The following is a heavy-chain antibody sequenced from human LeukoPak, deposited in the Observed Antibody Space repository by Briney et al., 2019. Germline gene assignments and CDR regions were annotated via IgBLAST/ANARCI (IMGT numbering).Heavy chain of an antibody. V-gene: IGHV1-3*03. CDR3: ARVKSNVDPPDY. D-gene: IGHD4-11*01. Sequence: ASVKVSCKASGYTFTSYAMHWLRQAPGQRLEWMGWINAGNGNTKYSQEFQGRVTITRDTSASTAYMELSSLRSEDMAVYYCARVKSNVDPPDYWGQGTLVTVSS. J-gene: IGHJ4*02. CDR2: INAGNGNT. CDR1: GYTFTSYA.